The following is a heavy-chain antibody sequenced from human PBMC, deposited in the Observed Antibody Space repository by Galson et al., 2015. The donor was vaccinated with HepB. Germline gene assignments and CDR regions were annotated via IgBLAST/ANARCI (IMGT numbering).Heavy chain of an antibody. D-gene: IGHD2-2*01. CDR3: ARDCSSTSCNRVYYYYHMDV. V-gene: IGHV1-18*04. Sequence: SVKVSCKASGYTFTSYGISWVRQAPGQGLEWMGWISAYNGNTNYAQKLQGRVTMTTDTSTRTAYMELRSLRSGDTAVYYCARDCSSTSCNRVYYYYHMDVWGQGTTVTVSS. CDR2: ISAYNGNT. CDR1: GYTFTSYG. J-gene: IGHJ6*02.